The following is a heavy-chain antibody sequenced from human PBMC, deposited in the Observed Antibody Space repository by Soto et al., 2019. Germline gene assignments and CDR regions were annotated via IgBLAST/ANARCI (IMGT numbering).Heavy chain of an antibody. D-gene: IGHD4-17*01. V-gene: IGHV4-59*01. CDR2: INNSGST. Sequence: QVQLQESGPGLVRPSETLSLTCIVSDASITGYYWSWIRQPPGKGLEWIGFINNSGSTKYNPSLKSRVTISIDTSKNQFSLKLSSVTVADAGVYYCARGDDYGAYVNLARFDYWGQGALVTVSS. CDR3: ARGDDYGAYVNLARFDY. CDR1: DASITGYY. J-gene: IGHJ4*02.